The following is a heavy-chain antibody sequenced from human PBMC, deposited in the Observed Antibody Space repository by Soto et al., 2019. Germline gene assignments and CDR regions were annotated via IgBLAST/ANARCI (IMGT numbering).Heavy chain of an antibody. D-gene: IGHD6-13*01. J-gene: IGHJ5*02. CDR3: ARACVAAAAVWFDP. Sequence: SETLSLTCTVSGGCISSYYWSWIRHPPGKGLVWIRYIYYSGSTNYNPSLKSRVTISVDTSKNQFYLNLSSVTAADTAVYYCARACVAAAAVWFDPWGQGTLVTVS. CDR2: IYYSGST. V-gene: IGHV4-59*01. CDR1: GGCISSYY.